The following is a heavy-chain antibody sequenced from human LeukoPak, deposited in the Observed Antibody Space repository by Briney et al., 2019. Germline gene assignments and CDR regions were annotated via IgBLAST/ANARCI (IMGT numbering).Heavy chain of an antibody. D-gene: IGHD5-24*01. Sequence: PGGSLRLSCAASGFTFSSYSMNWVRQAPGKGLEWVSSISSSSSYIYYADSVKGRFTISRDNAQNSLYLQMNSLRAEDTAVYYCAREGDGYNYGIPYFFDYWGQGTLVTVSS. CDR3: AREGDGYNYGIPYFFDY. CDR2: ISSSSSYI. V-gene: IGHV3-21*01. J-gene: IGHJ4*02. CDR1: GFTFSSYS.